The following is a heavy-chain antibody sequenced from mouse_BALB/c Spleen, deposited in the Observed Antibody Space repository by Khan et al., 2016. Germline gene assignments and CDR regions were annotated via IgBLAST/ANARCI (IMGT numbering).Heavy chain of an antibody. CDR3: ARRSGNYYYSWDY. D-gene: IGHD2-1*01. CDR2: IYPGGDYT. CDR1: GYNLTNYW. V-gene: IGHV1-63*02. Sequence: QVQLQQSGAELVRPGTSVKMSCKAAGYNLTNYWIGWVKQRPGHGREWSGDIYPGGDYTEYNEQFKGKATLTADTSSTTVYMQFRSLTSEDSAIYYGARRSGNYYYSWDYWGQGTSVTVSS. J-gene: IGHJ4*01.